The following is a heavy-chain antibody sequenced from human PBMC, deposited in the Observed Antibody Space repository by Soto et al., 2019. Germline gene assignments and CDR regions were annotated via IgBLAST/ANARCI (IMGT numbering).Heavy chain of an antibody. D-gene: IGHD2-15*01. CDR2: ISGKNGNT. V-gene: IGHV1-18*04. CDR1: GYTFISHG. Sequence: QVQLVQSGVEVKKPGASVKVSCKASGYTFISHGIIWVRQAPGQGLEWMGWISGKNGNTNYARKLQGRVTLTTDTSTSTAYMELRSLRSDDTAVYYCARVSSSIVVVPDYGMDVLGQGTTVTVSS. CDR3: ARVSSSIVVVPDYGMDV. J-gene: IGHJ6*02.